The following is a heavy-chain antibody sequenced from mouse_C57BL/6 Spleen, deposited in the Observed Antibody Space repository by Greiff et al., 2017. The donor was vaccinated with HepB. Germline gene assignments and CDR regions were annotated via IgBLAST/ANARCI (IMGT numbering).Heavy chain of an antibody. CDR1: GFTFSSYA. D-gene: IGHD2-4*01. CDR2: ISSGGDYI. CDR3: TRESYDYDEGAWFAY. V-gene: IGHV5-9-1*02. J-gene: IGHJ3*01. Sequence: EVKLVESGEGLVKPGGSLKLSCAASGFTFSSYAMSWVRQTPEKRLEWVAYISSGGDYIYYADTVKGRFTISRDNARNTLYLQMSSLKSEDTAMYYCTRESYDYDEGAWFAYWGQGTLVTVSA.